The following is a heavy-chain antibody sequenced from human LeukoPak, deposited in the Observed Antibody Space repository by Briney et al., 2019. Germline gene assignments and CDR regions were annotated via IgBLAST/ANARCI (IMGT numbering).Heavy chain of an antibody. CDR1: GFTFSTYA. V-gene: IGHV3-23*01. CDR2: ISGSGGST. J-gene: IGHJ4*02. D-gene: IGHD2-2*01. CDR3: AKRFFSSSAIYPNYFDC. Sequence: GGSLRLSCAASGFTFSTYAMSWVRQAPGKGLEWVSVISGSGGSTYYADSVKGRFTISRDNSKNTLYLQMNSLRAEDTALYYCAKRFFSSSAIYPNYFDCWGQGTLVTVSS.